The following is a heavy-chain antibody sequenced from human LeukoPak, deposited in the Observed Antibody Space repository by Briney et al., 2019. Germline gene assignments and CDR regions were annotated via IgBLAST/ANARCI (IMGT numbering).Heavy chain of an antibody. Sequence: SETLSLTCAVSGGSISSGGYSWSWIRQPPGKGLEWIGYIYHSGSTYYNPSLKSRVTISVDRSKNQFSLKLSSVTAADTAVYYCARVALRGYCSGGSCSSGWFDPWGQGTLVTVSS. CDR2: IYHSGST. CDR3: ARVALRGYCSGGSCSSGWFDP. CDR1: GGSISSGGYS. D-gene: IGHD2-15*01. J-gene: IGHJ5*02. V-gene: IGHV4-30-2*01.